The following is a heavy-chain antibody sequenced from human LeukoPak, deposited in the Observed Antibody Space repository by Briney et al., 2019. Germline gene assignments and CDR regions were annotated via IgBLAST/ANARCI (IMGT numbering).Heavy chain of an antibody. J-gene: IGHJ4*02. D-gene: IGHD3-3*01. V-gene: IGHV4-34*01. Sequence: SETLSLTCAVYGGSFSGYYWSWIRQPPGKGLEWIGEINHSGSTNYNPSLKSRVTISVDTSKNQFSLQLSSVTAADTAVYYCARGPPYYDFWSGYYHWGQGTLVTVSS. CDR1: GGSFSGYY. CDR3: ARGPPYYDFWSGYYH. CDR2: INHSGST.